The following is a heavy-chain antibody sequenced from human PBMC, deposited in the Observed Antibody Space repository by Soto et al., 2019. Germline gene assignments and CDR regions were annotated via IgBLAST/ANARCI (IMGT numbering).Heavy chain of an antibody. J-gene: IGHJ5*02. CDR1: GGSISCRSYY. V-gene: IGHV4-39*02. CDR3: ARGFGGYSWFDP. Sequence: SETLSLTCTVSGGSISCRSYYRAWIRQPPGKGLEWIATIYYNGNTYYNPSLKSRATISVDASDNRFSLKLRSVTAADTAVYYCARGFGGYSWFDPWGQGTLVTVSS. D-gene: IGHD3-22*01. CDR2: IYYNGNT.